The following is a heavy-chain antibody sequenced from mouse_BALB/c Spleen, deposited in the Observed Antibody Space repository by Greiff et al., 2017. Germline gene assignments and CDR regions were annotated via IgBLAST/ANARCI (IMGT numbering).Heavy chain of an antibody. D-gene: IGHD4-1*01. V-gene: IGHV1-14*01. CDR2: INPYNDGT. Sequence: VQLKESGPELVKPGASVKMSCKASGYTFTSYVMHWVKQKPGQGLEWIGYINPYNDGTKYNEKFKGKATLTSDKSSSTAYMELSSLTSEDSAVYYCARGLGRVNFDYWGQGTTLTVSS. J-gene: IGHJ2*01. CDR3: ARGLGRVNFDY. CDR1: GYTFTSYV.